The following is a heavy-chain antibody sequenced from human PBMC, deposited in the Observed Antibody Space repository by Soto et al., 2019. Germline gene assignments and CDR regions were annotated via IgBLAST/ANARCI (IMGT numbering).Heavy chain of an antibody. Sequence: PXGSLRLSCAAAGFTFGSHWMHWVRQAPGKGLVYVSRISSGGTTTNYAESVKGRFTISRDNARNTLYLQMNSLRVEDTAVYYCARFGTSYDTSGFLYWGQGAPVTVSS. J-gene: IGHJ4*02. V-gene: IGHV3-74*01. CDR3: ARFGTSYDTSGFLY. D-gene: IGHD3-22*01. CDR1: GFTFGSHW. CDR2: ISSGGTTT.